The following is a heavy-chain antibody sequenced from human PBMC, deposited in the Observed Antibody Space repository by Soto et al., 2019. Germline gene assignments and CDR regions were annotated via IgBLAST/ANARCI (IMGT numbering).Heavy chain of an antibody. J-gene: IGHJ4*02. CDR1: GGSISSYY. CDR2: IYYSGST. D-gene: IGHD6-19*01. Sequence: SETLSLTCTVSGGSISSYYWSWIRQPPGKGLEWIGYIYYSGSTNYNPSLKSRVTISVDTSKNQFSLKLSSVTAADTAVYYCARLDPGYSSGWYELDYFDYWGQGTLVTVSS. V-gene: IGHV4-59*08. CDR3: ARLDPGYSSGWYELDYFDY.